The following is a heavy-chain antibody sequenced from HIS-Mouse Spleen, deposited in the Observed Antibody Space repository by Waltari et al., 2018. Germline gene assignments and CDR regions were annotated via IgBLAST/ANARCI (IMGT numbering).Heavy chain of an antibody. CDR2: IYINGRNK. J-gene: IGHJ4*02. V-gene: IGHV3-30*04. CDR3: ASDSHWEIDY. Sequence: QGQLVESGGGVVQPGRSLRLSCAASGFTFSSYSMHWVRQAPGKGWEWVAVIYINGRNKYYADSVKGRFTISRDNSKNTLYLQMNSLRAEDTAVYYCASDSHWEIDYWGQGTLVTVSS. CDR1: GFTFSSYS. D-gene: IGHD7-27*01.